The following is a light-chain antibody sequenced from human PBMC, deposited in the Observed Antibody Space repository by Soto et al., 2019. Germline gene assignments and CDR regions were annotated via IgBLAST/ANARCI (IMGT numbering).Light chain of an antibody. V-gene: IGKV1-39*01. CDR3: QQSYSTPRT. Sequence: DIQMTQSPSTLSASVGDKVTITCRASQSISSWLAWYQQKPGKAPKLLIYAASTLQSGVPSRFSGSGSGTDFTLSIDSLQPEDFATYYCQQSYSTPRTFGQGTKVEIK. CDR1: QSISSW. CDR2: AAS. J-gene: IGKJ1*01.